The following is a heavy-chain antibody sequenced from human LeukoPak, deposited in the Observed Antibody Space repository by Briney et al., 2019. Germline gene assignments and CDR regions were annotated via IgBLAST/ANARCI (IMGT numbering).Heavy chain of an antibody. Sequence: PSETLSLTCTVSGGSISSSNYYWGWIRQPPGKGLEWIGSIYYSGSTYYNPSLKSRVTISVDTSKNQFSLKLSSVTAADTAVYYCARSGLYRAVAGTDWFDPWGQGTLVTVSS. V-gene: IGHV4-39*01. CDR3: ARSGLYRAVAGTDWFDP. CDR1: GGSISSSNYY. D-gene: IGHD6-19*01. CDR2: IYYSGST. J-gene: IGHJ5*02.